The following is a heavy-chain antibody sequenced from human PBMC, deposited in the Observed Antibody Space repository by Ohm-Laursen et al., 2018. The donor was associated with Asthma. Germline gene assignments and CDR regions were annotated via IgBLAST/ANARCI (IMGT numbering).Heavy chain of an antibody. CDR3: ARARRITMIVVVTPAEY. CDR1: GYTFTSYA. J-gene: IGHJ4*02. Sequence: ASVKVSCKASGYTFTSYAMHWVRQAPGQRLEWMGWINAGNGNTKYSQKFQGRVTITRDTSASTAYMELSSLRSEDTAVYYCARARRITMIVVVTPAEYWGQGTLVTVSS. CDR2: INAGNGNT. D-gene: IGHD3-22*01. V-gene: IGHV1-3*01.